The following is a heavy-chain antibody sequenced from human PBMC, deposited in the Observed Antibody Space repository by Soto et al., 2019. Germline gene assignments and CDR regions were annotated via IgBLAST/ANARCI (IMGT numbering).Heavy chain of an antibody. V-gene: IGHV4-4*02. CDR2: IYHSGST. D-gene: IGHD2-8*01. CDR3: AILVVYGGLYYYGMDV. CDR1: GGSISSSNW. Sequence: SETLSLTCAVSGGSISSSNWWSWVRQPPGKGLEWIGEIYHSGSTNYNPSLKSRVTISVDKSKNQFSLKLSSVTAVDTAVYYCAILVVYGGLYYYGMDVWGQGTTVTVSS. J-gene: IGHJ6*02.